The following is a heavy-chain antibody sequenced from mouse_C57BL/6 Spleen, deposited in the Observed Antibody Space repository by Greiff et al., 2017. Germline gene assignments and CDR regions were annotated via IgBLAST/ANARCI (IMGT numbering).Heavy chain of an antibody. CDR2: IDPETGGT. CDR3: TRSYYGNEGFDY. CDR1: GYTFTDYE. Sequence: VQLQQSGAELVRPGASVTLSCKASGYTFTDYEMHWVKQTPVHGLEWIGAIDPETGGTAYNQKFKGKAILTADKSSSTAYMELRSLTSEDSAVYYCTRSYYGNEGFDYWGQGTTLTVSS. D-gene: IGHD2-10*01. J-gene: IGHJ2*01. V-gene: IGHV1-15*01.